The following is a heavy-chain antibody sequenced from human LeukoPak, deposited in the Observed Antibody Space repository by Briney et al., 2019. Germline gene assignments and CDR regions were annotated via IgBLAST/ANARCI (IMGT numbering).Heavy chain of an antibody. CDR1: GYSFTSYW. V-gene: IGHV5-51*01. CDR2: IYPGDSDT. D-gene: IGHD2-2*01. Sequence: GESLKISCKGSGYSFTSYWIGWVRQMPGKGLEWMGIIYPGDSDTRYSPSFQGQVTISADKSINTAYLQWSSLKASDTAMYYCATTRHCSSTSCTPSWFDPWGQGTLVTVSS. CDR3: ATTRHCSSTSCTPSWFDP. J-gene: IGHJ5*02.